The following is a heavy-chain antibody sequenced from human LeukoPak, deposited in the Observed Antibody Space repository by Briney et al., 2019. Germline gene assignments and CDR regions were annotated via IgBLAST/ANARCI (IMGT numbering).Heavy chain of an antibody. CDR2: FSGSGGST. CDR1: GFTFTRYG. D-gene: IGHD1-26*01. J-gene: IGHJ3*02. Sequence: GGSLRLSCAASGFTFTRYGMNWVRQAPGKGLEWVSAFSGSGGSTFYADSVKGRFTISRDNSKNTLYLQMNSLRAEDTAVYYCARGGSYLSAFDIWGQGTMVTVSS. V-gene: IGHV3-23*01. CDR3: ARGGSYLSAFDI.